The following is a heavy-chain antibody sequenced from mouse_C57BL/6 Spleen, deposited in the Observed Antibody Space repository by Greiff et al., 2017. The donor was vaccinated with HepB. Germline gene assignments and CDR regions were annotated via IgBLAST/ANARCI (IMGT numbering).Heavy chain of an antibody. Sequence: QVHVKQPGAELVMPGASVKLSCKASGYTFTSYWMHWVKQRPGQGLEWIGEIDPSDSYTNYNQKFKGKSTLTVDKSSSTAYMQLSSLTSEDSAVYYCARGDDGYLDAMDYWGQGTSVTVSS. CDR1: GYTFTSYW. CDR2: IDPSDSYT. J-gene: IGHJ4*01. D-gene: IGHD2-3*01. V-gene: IGHV1-69*01. CDR3: ARGDDGYLDAMDY.